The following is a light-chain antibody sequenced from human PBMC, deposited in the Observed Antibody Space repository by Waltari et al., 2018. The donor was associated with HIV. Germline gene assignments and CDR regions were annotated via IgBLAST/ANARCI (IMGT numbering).Light chain of an antibody. V-gene: IGLV1-51*01. Sequence: QFVLTQPPSLSAAPGQKVTISCSTSSSRSPDIGDEFVSCYPHVPGEAPKLLIYDNNKRPSGIPDRFSGSRTATSATLAITGLQTEDEAIYYCGSWFRSLRGGVFGGGTKLTVL. CDR2: DNN. CDR1: SSRSPDIGDEF. CDR3: GSWFRSLRGGV. J-gene: IGLJ2*01.